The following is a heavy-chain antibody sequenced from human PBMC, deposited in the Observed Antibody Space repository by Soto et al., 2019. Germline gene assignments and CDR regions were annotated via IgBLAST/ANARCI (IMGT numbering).Heavy chain of an antibody. V-gene: IGHV3-48*02. CDR2: ISSSSSTI. CDR3: ARDRLGYYGMDV. CDR1: GFTFSSYS. J-gene: IGHJ6*02. Sequence: GSLRLSCVASGFTFSSYSMNWVRQAPGKGLEWVSYISSSSSTIYYADSVKGRFTISRDNAKNSLYLQMNSLRDEDTAVYYCARDRLGYYGMDVWGQGTTVTVSS. D-gene: IGHD6-19*01.